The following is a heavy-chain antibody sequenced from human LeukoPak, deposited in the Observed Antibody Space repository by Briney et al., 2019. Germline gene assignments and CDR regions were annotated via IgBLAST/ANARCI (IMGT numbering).Heavy chain of an antibody. CDR3: AGHGGTGYSSSWYFC. CDR2: IKQDGSEK. CDR1: GFTFSKYW. D-gene: IGHD6-13*01. J-gene: IGHJ4*02. Sequence: GRPLRLSCAASGFTFSKYWMSWVRQAPGKGLEWVANIKQDGSEKHYVDSVKGRFTISRDNAKNSLYLQMNSLRAEDTAVYYCAGHGGTGYSSSWYFCWGQGTLVTVSS. V-gene: IGHV3-7*02.